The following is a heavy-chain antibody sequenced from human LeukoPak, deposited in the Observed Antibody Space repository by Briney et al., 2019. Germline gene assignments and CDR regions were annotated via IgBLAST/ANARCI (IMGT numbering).Heavy chain of an antibody. CDR3: ARGGNKWFGELRRFDP. J-gene: IGHJ5*02. Sequence: SETLSLTCAVYGGSFSGYYWSWIRQPPGKGLEWIGSIYYSGSTYYNPSLKSRVTISVDTSKNQFSLKLSSVTAADTAVYYCARGGNKWFGELRRFDPWGQGTLVTVSS. D-gene: IGHD3-10*01. CDR1: GGSFSGYY. CDR2: IYYSGST. V-gene: IGHV4-34*01.